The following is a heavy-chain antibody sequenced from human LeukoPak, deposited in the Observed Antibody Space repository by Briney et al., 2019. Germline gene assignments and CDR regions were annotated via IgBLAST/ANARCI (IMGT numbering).Heavy chain of an antibody. J-gene: IGHJ4*02. V-gene: IGHV4-34*01. CDR3: ASRGGYCSGGSCYYFDY. CDR2: INHSGST. D-gene: IGHD2-15*01. Sequence: PSETLPLTCAVYGGSFSGYYWSWIRQPPGKGLEWIGEINHSGSTNYNPSLKSRVTISVDTSKNQFSLKLSSVTAADTAVYYCASRGGYCSGGSCYYFDYWGQGTLVTVSS. CDR1: GGSFSGYY.